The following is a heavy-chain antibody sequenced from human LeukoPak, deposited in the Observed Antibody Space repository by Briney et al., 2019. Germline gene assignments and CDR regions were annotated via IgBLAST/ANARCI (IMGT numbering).Heavy chain of an antibody. Sequence: SVKVSCKASGGTFSSYAISWVRQAPGQGLEWMGRIIPILGIANYAQKFQGRVTMTEDTSTDTAYMELSSLRSEDTAVYYCATRTTLRSGIDYWGQGTLVTVSS. V-gene: IGHV1-69*04. J-gene: IGHJ4*02. CDR2: IIPILGIA. CDR1: GGTFSSYA. CDR3: ATRTTLRSGIDY. D-gene: IGHD4-11*01.